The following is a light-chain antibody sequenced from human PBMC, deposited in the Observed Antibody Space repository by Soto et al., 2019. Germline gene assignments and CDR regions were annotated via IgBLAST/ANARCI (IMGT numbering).Light chain of an antibody. CDR2: GAS. Sequence: DLPVIQSPSSLSASVGDRVTITCRAKMRISNYLNWYQQKPGKAPKLLISGASTLQSGVPSRFSGSGSGADFTLTISSLQPDDSATYYCQQSHSTPLTFGGGTKLEIK. J-gene: IGKJ4*01. V-gene: IGKV1-39*01. CDR3: QQSHSTPLT. CDR1: MRISNY.